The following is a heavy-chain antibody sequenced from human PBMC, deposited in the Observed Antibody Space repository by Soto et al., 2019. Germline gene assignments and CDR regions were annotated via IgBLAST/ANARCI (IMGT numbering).Heavy chain of an antibody. CDR2: IKQDGSEK. CDR1: GFTFSSYW. V-gene: IGHV3-7*01. CDR3: ARDSSSTSVAATPSDAFDI. J-gene: IGHJ3*02. D-gene: IGHD2-15*01. Sequence: GGSLRLSCAASGFTFSSYWMSWVRQAPGKGLEWVANIKQDGSEKYYVDSVKGRFTISRDNAKNTLYLQMNSLRAEDTAVYYCARDSSSTSVAATPSDAFDIWGQGTMVTVSS.